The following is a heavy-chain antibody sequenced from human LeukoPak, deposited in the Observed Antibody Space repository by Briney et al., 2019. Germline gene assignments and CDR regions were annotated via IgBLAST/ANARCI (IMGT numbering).Heavy chain of an antibody. CDR1: GYTFTGYY. Sequence: ASVKVSCKASGYTFTGYYMHWVRQAPGQGLEWMGWINPNSGGINYAQKFQGRVTMTRDTSISTAYMELSRLRSDDTAVYYCARGYGDCGAFDIWGQGTMVTVSS. CDR2: INPNSGGI. V-gene: IGHV1-2*02. D-gene: IGHD4-17*01. CDR3: ARGYGDCGAFDI. J-gene: IGHJ3*02.